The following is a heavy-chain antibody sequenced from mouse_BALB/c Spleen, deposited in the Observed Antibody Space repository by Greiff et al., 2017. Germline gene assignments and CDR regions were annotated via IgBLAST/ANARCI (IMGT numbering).Heavy chain of an antibody. CDR1: GYTFTSYT. J-gene: IGHJ4*01. Sequence: QVQLKESAAELARPGASVKMSCKASGYTFTSYTMHWVKQRPGQGLEWIGYINPSSGYTEYNQKFKDKTTLTADKSSSTAYMQLSSLTSEDSAVYYCFYYGNYYYAMDYWGQGTSVTVSS. V-gene: IGHV1-4*02. CDR2: INPSSGYT. D-gene: IGHD2-1*01. CDR3: FYYGNYYYAMDY.